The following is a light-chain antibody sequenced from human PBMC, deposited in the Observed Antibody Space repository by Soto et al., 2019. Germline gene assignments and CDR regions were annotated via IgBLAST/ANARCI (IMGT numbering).Light chain of an antibody. CDR3: QQYGSSPPIT. CDR1: QSFSSS. J-gene: IGKJ5*01. Sequence: EIVMTQSPATLSVSPGERATLSCRASQSFSSSLAWYQQKPGQAPRLLIYGASSRATGIPDRFSGSGSGTDFTLTISRLEPEDFAVYYCQQYGSSPPITFGQGTRLEIK. CDR2: GAS. V-gene: IGKV3-20*01.